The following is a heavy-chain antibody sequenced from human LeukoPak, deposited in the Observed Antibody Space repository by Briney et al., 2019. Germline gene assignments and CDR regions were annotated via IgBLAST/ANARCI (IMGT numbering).Heavy chain of an antibody. Sequence: SETLSLTCAVYGGSFSGYYWSWIREPPGKGLGWIGEVLLSGASNYNPSLKSRVNMSIDKSKNQLSLELTSVTAADTAIYTCTRESGGFSPFCFWGDGTLGTPSS. V-gene: IGHV4-34*12. CDR2: VLLSGAS. CDR3: TRESGGFSPFCF. D-gene: IGHD1-26*01. J-gene: IGHJ4*01. CDR1: GGSFSGYY.